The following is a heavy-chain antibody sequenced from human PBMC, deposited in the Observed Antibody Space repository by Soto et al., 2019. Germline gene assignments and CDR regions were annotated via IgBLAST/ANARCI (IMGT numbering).Heavy chain of an antibody. J-gene: IGHJ6*03. CDR3: ASQFTDYYMDV. V-gene: IGHV4-39*01. CDR1: GGSISSSSYY. D-gene: IGHD2-8*02. CDR2: IYYSGST. Sequence: PSETLSLTRTVSGGSISSSSYYWGWIRQPPGKGLEWIGSIYYSGSTYYNPSLKSRVTISVDTSKNQFSLKLSSVTAADTAVYYCASQFTDYYMDVWGKGTTVTVSS.